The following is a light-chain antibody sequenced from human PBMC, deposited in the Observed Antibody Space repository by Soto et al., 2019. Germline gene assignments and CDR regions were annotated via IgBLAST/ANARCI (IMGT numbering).Light chain of an antibody. J-gene: IGKJ1*01. V-gene: IGKV1-5*01. CDR2: DAS. CDR1: QSISSW. CDR3: QQYNSYPWT. Sequence: DIQMTQSPSTLSASVGDRFTITCRASQSISSWLAWYQQKPGKAPKLLIYDASNLESGVPSRFSGSGSGTEFTLTISSLQPDDFATYYCQQYNSYPWTFGQGTKVDIK.